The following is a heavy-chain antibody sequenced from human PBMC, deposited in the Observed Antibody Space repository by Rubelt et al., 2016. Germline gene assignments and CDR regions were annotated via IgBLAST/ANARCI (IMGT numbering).Heavy chain of an antibody. Sequence: YYADSVKGRFTISRDNAKNSLYLQMNSLRAEDTAVYYCARDRTWGDTIFGVVLNWFDPWGQGTLVTVSS. V-gene: IGHV3-21*01. D-gene: IGHD3-3*01. CDR3: ARDRTWGDTIFGVVLNWFDP. J-gene: IGHJ5*02.